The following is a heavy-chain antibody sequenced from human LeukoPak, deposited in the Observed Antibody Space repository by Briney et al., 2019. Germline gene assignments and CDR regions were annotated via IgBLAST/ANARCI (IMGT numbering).Heavy chain of an antibody. CDR1: GFTFSSYN. CDR2: ISSSSSYI. D-gene: IGHD6-6*01. Sequence: GGSLRLSCAASGFTFSSYNMNWVRQAPGKGLEWVSSISSSSSYIYYADSVKGRFTISRDNAKNSLYLQMNSLRAEDTAVYYCARDQGRAARPSAWFDPWGQGTLVTVSS. V-gene: IGHV3-21*01. J-gene: IGHJ5*02. CDR3: ARDQGRAARPSAWFDP.